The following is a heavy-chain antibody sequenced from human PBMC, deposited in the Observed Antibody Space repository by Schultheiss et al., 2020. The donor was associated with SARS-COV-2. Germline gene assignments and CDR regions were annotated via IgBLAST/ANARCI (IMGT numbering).Heavy chain of an antibody. D-gene: IGHD6-19*01. CDR2: IYHSGST. V-gene: IGHV4-34*01. Sequence: SETLSLTCAVYGGSFSGYYWSWIRQPPGKGLEWIGEIYHSGSTNYNPSLKSRVTISVDTSKNQFSLRLNSVTAADTAVYYCARRQWLPRYFDLWGRGTLVTVSS. CDR3: ARRQWLPRYFDL. CDR1: GGSFSGYY. J-gene: IGHJ2*01.